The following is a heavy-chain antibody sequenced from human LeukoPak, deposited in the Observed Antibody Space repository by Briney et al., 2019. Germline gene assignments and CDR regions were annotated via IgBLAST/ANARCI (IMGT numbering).Heavy chain of an antibody. Sequence: ASVKVSCKSSGYTFTSYGISWVQQAPGQGLEWMGWISASNGNTDYAQKVQGRVTMTTDTATSTAYMELRSLKSDDTAVYYCARDSGSRLFDHWGQGILVTVSS. J-gene: IGHJ4*02. CDR2: ISASNGNT. CDR1: GYTFTSYG. D-gene: IGHD1-26*01. V-gene: IGHV1-18*01. CDR3: ARDSGSRLFDH.